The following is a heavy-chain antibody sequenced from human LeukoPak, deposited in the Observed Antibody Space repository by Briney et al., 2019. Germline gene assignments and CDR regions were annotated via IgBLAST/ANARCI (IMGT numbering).Heavy chain of an antibody. CDR1: GGSISIYY. J-gene: IGHJ4*02. V-gene: IGHV4-59*08. CDR2: VYNSENT. CDR3: ARGHYFFY. Sequence: SETLSLTCTVSGGSISIYYWSWIRQPPGKGLEWIGYVYNSENTNYNPSLKSRATISADTSKNQFSLKLSSVTAADTAVYYCARGHYFFYWGQGTLVTVSS.